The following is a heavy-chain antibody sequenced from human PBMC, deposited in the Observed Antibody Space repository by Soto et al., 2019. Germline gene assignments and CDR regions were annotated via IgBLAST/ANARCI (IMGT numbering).Heavy chain of an antibody. V-gene: IGHV4-38-2*02. CDR3: ARVVPAAMGWFDP. CDR1: GDSLHSGAYY. CDR2: IYHSGST. J-gene: IGHJ5*02. D-gene: IGHD2-2*01. Sequence: SETLSLTCNVSGDSLHSGAYYWTWIRQPPGRGLEWIGSIYHSGSTYYNPSLKSRLTISVDTSKNQFSLKLSSVTAADTAVYYCARVVPAAMGWFDPWGQGTLVTVSS.